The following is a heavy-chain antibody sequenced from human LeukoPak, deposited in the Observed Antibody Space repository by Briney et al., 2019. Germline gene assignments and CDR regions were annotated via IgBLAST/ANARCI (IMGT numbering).Heavy chain of an antibody. CDR1: GFTFSNDW. D-gene: IGHD2-2*01. J-gene: IGHJ4*02. V-gene: IGHV3-7*01. CDR3: ARDHAYRADY. CDR2: INQDESKK. Sequence: GGSLRLSCAASGFTFSNDWMCWVRQAPGKGLEWVANINQDESKKYYADSVKGRFAISRDNAKNSLYLQMSSLTAEDTAIYYCARDHAYRADYWGQGTLVTVSS.